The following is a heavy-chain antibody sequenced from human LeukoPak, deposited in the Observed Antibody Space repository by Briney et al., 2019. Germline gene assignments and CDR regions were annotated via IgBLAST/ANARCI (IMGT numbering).Heavy chain of an antibody. J-gene: IGHJ4*02. CDR2: VFYSGPT. D-gene: IGHD1-26*01. Sequence: SETLSLTCTVSGDSIDSYYWSWIRQPPGEGLQWIGYVFYSGPTNYDASLKSRVAISVDRSKNQFSLKLTSVSAADTAVYYCAGRSARYFDSWGQGTPVTVSS. CDR1: GDSIDSYY. CDR3: AGRSARYFDS. V-gene: IGHV4-59*01.